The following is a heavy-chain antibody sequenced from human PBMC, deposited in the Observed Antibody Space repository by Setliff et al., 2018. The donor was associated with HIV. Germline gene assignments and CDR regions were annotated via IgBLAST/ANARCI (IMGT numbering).Heavy chain of an antibody. V-gene: IGHV4-38-2*02. CDR3: AREREAWSAYDS. Sequence: SETLSLTCTVSGYSISSGFYWGWIRPPAGKGLEWIGHIYTSGNSRYTNYNSSLESRVAISLDTSSNQFSLKLSTVTAADTAVYHCAREREAWSAYDSWGQGTLVTVSS. D-gene: IGHD3-3*01. J-gene: IGHJ5*02. CDR2: IYTSGNSRYT. CDR1: GYSISSGFY.